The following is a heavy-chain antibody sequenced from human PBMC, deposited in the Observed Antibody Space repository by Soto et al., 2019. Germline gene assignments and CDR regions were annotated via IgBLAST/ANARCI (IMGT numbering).Heavy chain of an antibody. V-gene: IGHV3-11*06. CDR1: GFTFSDYY. CDR2: ISSSSSYT. CDR3: ASHSGGGGYYYYGMDV. D-gene: IGHD6-19*01. J-gene: IGHJ6*02. Sequence: GGSLRLSCAASGFTFSDYYMSWIRQAPGKGLEWVSYISSSSSYTNYADSVKGRFTISRDDAKNSLYLQMNSLRAEDTAVYYCASHSGGGGYYYYGMDVWGQGTTVTVSS.